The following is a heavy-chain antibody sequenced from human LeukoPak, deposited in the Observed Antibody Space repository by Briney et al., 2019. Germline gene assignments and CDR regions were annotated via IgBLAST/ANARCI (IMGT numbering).Heavy chain of an antibody. J-gene: IGHJ5*02. D-gene: IGHD2-15*01. V-gene: IGHV1-2*02. CDR2: INPNSGGT. Sequence: ASVKVSCKASGYTFTGYYMHWVRQAPGQGLEWMGWINPNSGGTNYAQKFQGRVTMTRDTSISTAYMELSRLRSDDTAVYCCARAALGVVVAAKGEVGWFDPWGQGTLVTVSS. CDR3: ARAALGVVVAAKGEVGWFDP. CDR1: GYTFTGYY.